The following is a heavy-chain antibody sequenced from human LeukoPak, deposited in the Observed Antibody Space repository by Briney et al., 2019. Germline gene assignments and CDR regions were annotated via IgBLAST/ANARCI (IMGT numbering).Heavy chain of an antibody. D-gene: IGHD3-3*01. CDR2: IHPNSGGT. V-gene: IGHV1-2*02. CDR1: GYTFTGYY. CDR3: ARMDDNYDFWSGYFDSYFDY. Sequence: ASVKVSCKASGYTFTGYYMHWVRQAPGQGLEWMRWIHPNSGGTNYAQKFQGRVTMTRDTSISTAYMELSRLRSDDTAVYYCARMDDNYDFWSGYFDSYFDYWGQGTLVTVSS. J-gene: IGHJ4*02.